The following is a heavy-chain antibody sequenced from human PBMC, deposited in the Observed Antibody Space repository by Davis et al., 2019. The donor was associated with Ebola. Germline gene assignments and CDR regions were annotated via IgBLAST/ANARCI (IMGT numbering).Heavy chain of an antibody. D-gene: IGHD3-22*01. J-gene: IGHJ4*02. CDR1: GLTFPSSI. CDR2: MAIDGSDVK. Sequence: GESLKISCVASGLTFPSSIFHWVRQAPGKGLEWVAVMAIDGSDVKQYTDSVKGRFTISRDNSKNTVDLQMDSLRVDDTAVYYCAREGHTSGHCGCFDDWGQGTLVTASS. CDR3: AREGHTSGHCGCFDD. V-gene: IGHV3-30*04.